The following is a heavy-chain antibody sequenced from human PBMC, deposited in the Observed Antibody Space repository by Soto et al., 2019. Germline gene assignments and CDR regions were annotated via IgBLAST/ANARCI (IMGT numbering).Heavy chain of an antibody. J-gene: IGHJ4*02. V-gene: IGHV3-30*18. CDR1: GFTFSSYG. Sequence: PGGSLRLSCAASGFTFSSYGMHWVRPAPGKGLEWVAVISYDGSNKYYADSVKGRFTISRDNSKNTLYLQMNSLRAEDTAVYYCAKEEAGYSYGSDYWGQGTLVTVSS. CDR3: AKEEAGYSYGSDY. D-gene: IGHD5-18*01. CDR2: ISYDGSNK.